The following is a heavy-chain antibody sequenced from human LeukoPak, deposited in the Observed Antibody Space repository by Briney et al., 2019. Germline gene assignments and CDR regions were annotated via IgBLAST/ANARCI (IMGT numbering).Heavy chain of an antibody. J-gene: IGHJ3*02. CDR3: ARRTMVRGESAFDI. CDR2: IYYSGST. V-gene: IGHV4-59*08. D-gene: IGHD3-10*01. Sequence: SETLSLTCTVSGGXISSYYWSWIRQPPGKGLKWIGYIYYSGSTNYNPSLKSRVTISVDTSKNQFSLKLSSVTAADTAVYYCARRTMVRGESAFDIWGQGTMVTVSS. CDR1: GGXISSYY.